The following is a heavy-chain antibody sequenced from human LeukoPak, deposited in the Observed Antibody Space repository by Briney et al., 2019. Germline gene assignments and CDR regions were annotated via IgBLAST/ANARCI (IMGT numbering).Heavy chain of an antibody. CDR1: GGSFSGYY. D-gene: IGHD1-26*01. CDR3: ARGSRDTNGDSGPLDAFDI. V-gene: IGHV4-34*01. J-gene: IGHJ3*02. Sequence: SETLSPTCAVYGGSFSGYYWSWIRQPPGKGLEWIGEINHSGSTNYNPSLKSRVTISVDTSKNQFSLKLSSVTAADTAVYYCARGSRDTNGDSGPLDAFDIWGQGTMVTVSS. CDR2: INHSGST.